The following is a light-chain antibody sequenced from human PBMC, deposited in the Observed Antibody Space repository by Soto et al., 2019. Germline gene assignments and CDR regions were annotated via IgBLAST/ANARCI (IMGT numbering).Light chain of an antibody. CDR3: QQLNTYPL. Sequence: AIRMTQSPSSLSASTGDRVTITCRASQGISSYLAWYQQKPGKAPKLLIYAASTLQSGVPARFSGSGSGTDFTLTISSLQPEDFATYYCQQLNTYPLFGGGTKVDIK. CDR2: AAS. J-gene: IGKJ4*01. CDR1: QGISSY. V-gene: IGKV1-8*01.